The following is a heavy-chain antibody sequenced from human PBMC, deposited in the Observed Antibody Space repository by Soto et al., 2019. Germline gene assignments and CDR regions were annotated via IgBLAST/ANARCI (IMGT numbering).Heavy chain of an antibody. CDR2: ISGGGTTM. Sequence: GGSLRLSCAASGFRFSDQYMTWIRQAPGKGLEWVSKISGGGTTMYYADSVKGRFTVSSDNAKNSLYLQMNSLRAEDTAVYYCEGDPYYYGSAFWGQGTLVTGSS. D-gene: IGHD3-10*01. CDR1: GFRFSDQY. CDR3: EGDPYYYGSAF. V-gene: IGHV3-11*01. J-gene: IGHJ4*02.